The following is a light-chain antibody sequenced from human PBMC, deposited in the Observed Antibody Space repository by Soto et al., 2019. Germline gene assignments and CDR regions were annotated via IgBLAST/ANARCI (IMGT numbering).Light chain of an antibody. CDR3: QQYNYWPSRT. CDR2: GAS. Sequence: EVLMTQSPATLSVSPGERATLSCRASQSISSNLAWYQQKPGQAPRLLIYGASARATGIPARFSGSGSGTEFTFTISSLQPEDFAVYYCQQYNYWPSRTFGQGTRVEI. CDR1: QSISSN. J-gene: IGKJ1*01. V-gene: IGKV3-15*01.